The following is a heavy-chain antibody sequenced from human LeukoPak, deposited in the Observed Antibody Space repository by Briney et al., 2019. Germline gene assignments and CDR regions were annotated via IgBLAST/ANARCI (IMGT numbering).Heavy chain of an antibody. D-gene: IGHD2-15*01. V-gene: IGHV3-21*01. J-gene: IGHJ4*02. CDR3: AGGYCSGGSCYSLVGSGY. CDR1: GFTFSSYS. CDR2: ITSSSSYI. Sequence: PGRSLRLSCAASGFTFSSYSINSVRQAPGNGLEWVSSITSSSSYIYYADSVKGRFTISRDNAKNSLYLQMNSLRAEDTAVYYCAGGYCSGGSCYSLVGSGYWGQGTLVTVSS.